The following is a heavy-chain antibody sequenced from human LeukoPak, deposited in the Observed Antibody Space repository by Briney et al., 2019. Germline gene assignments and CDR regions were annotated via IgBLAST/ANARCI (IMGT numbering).Heavy chain of an antibody. CDR2: INHSGST. Sequence: KPSETLSLTCAVYGGSFSGYYWSWIRQPPGKGLEWIGEINHSGSTNYNPSLKSRYTISVDTSKNQFSLKLSSVTAADTAVYYCAGTPVVTQEGFDYWGQGTLVTVSS. V-gene: IGHV4-34*01. CDR1: GGSFSGYY. CDR3: AGTPVVTQEGFDY. J-gene: IGHJ4*02. D-gene: IGHD4-23*01.